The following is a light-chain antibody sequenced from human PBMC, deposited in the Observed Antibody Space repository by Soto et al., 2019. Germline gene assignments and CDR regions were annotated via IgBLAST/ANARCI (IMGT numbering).Light chain of an antibody. J-gene: IGKJ1*01. CDR2: GVS. Sequence: EIVLTQSPGTLSLSPGERATLYFRASQSVSSNYFAWYQQKPGQAPRLLIYGVSSRATGIPDRFSGSGSGTDFTLTISRLEPEDFAVYYCHQYDSWTFGQGTKVDIK. CDR3: HQYDSWT. CDR1: QSVSSNY. V-gene: IGKV3-20*01.